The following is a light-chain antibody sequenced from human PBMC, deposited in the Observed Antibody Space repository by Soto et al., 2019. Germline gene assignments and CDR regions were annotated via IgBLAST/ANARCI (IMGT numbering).Light chain of an antibody. V-gene: IGKV3-20*01. CDR3: QQFSSYPLT. Sequence: LSQSPGNRSFSPCETTPPSCRAGHSVSSSYLAWYQQKPGQAPRLLIYGASSMATGIPDRFSGGGSGTDFTLTISRLEPDDFAVYYCQQFSSYPLTFGGGTKVDIK. J-gene: IGKJ4*02. CDR1: HSVSSSY. CDR2: GAS.